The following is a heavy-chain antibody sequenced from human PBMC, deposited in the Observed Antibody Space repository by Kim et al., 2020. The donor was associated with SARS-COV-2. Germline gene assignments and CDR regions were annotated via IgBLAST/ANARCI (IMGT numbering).Heavy chain of an antibody. D-gene: IGHD3-10*01. CDR1: GYTFTSYA. J-gene: IGHJ2*01. V-gene: IGHV7-4-1*02. CDR2: INTNTGNP. Sequence: ASVKVSCKASGYTFTSYAMNWVRQAPGQGLEWMGWINTNTGNPTYAQGFTGRFVFSLDTPVSTAYLQISSLKAEDTAVYYCARDSNGGGVWYFDLWGRGTLVTVSS. CDR3: ARDSNGGGVWYFDL.